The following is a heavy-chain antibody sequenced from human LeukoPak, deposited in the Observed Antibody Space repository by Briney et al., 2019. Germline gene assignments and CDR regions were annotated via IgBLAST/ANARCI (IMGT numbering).Heavy chain of an antibody. V-gene: IGHV1-69*05. Sequence: SVKVSCKASGGTFSSYAISWVRQAPGQGLEWMGGILPVFGTANYAQKFQGRVTVTTDQSTSTVYMELSSLRSEDTAVYYCATLHYAWYFDLWGRGTLVTVSS. D-gene: IGHD4-17*01. CDR3: ATLHYAWYFDL. CDR2: ILPVFGTA. CDR1: GGTFSSYA. J-gene: IGHJ2*01.